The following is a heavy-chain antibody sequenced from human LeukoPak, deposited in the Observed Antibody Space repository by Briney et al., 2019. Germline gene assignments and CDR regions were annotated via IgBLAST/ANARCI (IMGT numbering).Heavy chain of an antibody. Sequence: PSETLSLTCTVSGGSISSYYWSWIRQPPGKGLEWIGYIYYSGSTNYNPSLKSRVTISVDTSKNQFSLKLSSVTAADTAVYYCARWGLLEWLSFGYYYDMDVWGQGTTVTVSS. CDR2: IYYSGST. CDR3: ARWGLLEWLSFGYYYDMDV. J-gene: IGHJ6*02. V-gene: IGHV4-59*01. D-gene: IGHD3-3*01. CDR1: GGSISSYY.